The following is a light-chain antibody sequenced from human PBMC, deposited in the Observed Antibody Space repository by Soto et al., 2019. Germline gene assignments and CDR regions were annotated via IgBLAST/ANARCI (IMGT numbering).Light chain of an antibody. Sequence: DIQMTQSPSSLSASVGDRVTITCRASQGISNYLDCYQQKPGKVPKLLIYAASTLQSEVPSRFSGSGSGTDFTLAISSLQTEDVATYYCQKYNSALTFGGGNKVEIK. CDR1: QGISNY. J-gene: IGKJ4*01. CDR2: AAS. V-gene: IGKV1-27*01. CDR3: QKYNSALT.